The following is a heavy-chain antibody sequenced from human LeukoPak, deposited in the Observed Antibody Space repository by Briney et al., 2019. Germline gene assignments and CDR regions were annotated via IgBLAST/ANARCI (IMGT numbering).Heavy chain of an antibody. D-gene: IGHD2-2*01. V-gene: IGHV3-23*01. Sequence: GGSLRLSCAASGFTFDDYAMHWVRQAPGKGLEWVSAISGSGGSTYYADSVKGRFTISRDNSKNTLYLQMNSLRAEDTAVYYCAEPHQNIVVVPAAFFYGMDVWGQGTTVTVSS. CDR3: AEPHQNIVVVPAAFFYGMDV. J-gene: IGHJ6*02. CDR2: ISGSGGST. CDR1: GFTFDDYA.